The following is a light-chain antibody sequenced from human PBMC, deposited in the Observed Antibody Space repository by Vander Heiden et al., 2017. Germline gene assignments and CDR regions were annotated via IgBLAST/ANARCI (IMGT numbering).Light chain of an antibody. Sequence: DIQMTQSPSTLSASVGDRVTITCRASQTIDNWLAWYQQKAGQAPKLLIYKASTLKSGVPSRFSGSGSGTDFTLTISSLQPDDVATYYCQQSKTYRTFGQGTEVEVK. CDR3: QQSKTYRT. CDR1: QTIDNW. CDR2: KAS. V-gene: IGKV1-5*03. J-gene: IGKJ1*01.